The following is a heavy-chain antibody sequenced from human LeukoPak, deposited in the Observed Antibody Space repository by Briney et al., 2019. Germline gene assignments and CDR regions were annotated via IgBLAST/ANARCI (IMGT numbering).Heavy chain of an antibody. Sequence: SQTLSLTCTVSGGSISSGSYYWSWIRQPAGKGLEWIGRIYTSGSTNYNPSLKSRVTISVDTSKNQFSLKLSSVTAADTAVYYCARDPAPYSSSGADYWGQGTLVTVSS. CDR2: IYTSGST. V-gene: IGHV4-61*02. D-gene: IGHD6-6*01. CDR3: ARDPAPYSSSGADY. J-gene: IGHJ4*02. CDR1: GGSISSGSYY.